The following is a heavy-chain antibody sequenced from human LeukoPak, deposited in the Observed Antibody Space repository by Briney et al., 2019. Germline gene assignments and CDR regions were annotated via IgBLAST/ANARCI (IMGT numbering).Heavy chain of an antibody. CDR2: MNPNSGNT. CDR3: ARGSERYYDFWSANLGDY. V-gene: IGHV1-8*01. D-gene: IGHD3-3*01. Sequence: ASVTVSCKASGYTFTSYDINWVRQATGQGLEWMGWMNPNSGNTGYAQKFQGRVTMTRNTSISTAYMELSSLRSEDTAVYYCARGSERYYDFWSANLGDYWGQGTLVAVSS. J-gene: IGHJ4*02. CDR1: GYTFTSYD.